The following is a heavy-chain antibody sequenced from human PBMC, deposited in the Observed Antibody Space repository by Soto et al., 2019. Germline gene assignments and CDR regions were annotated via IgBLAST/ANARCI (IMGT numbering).Heavy chain of an antibody. CDR3: ARGLKDCSGGSCYRAFDI. V-gene: IGHV1-18*01. Sequence: ASVKGSCKASGYAFTSYGIRWVRQAPGQGLEWMGRIRAYNGNTNYAQKLQGRVTMTTDTSMSTAYMELRSLRSDDTAVYYCARGLKDCSGGSCYRAFDIWGQGTMLTVSS. D-gene: IGHD2-15*01. J-gene: IGHJ3*02. CDR2: IRAYNGNT. CDR1: GYAFTSYG.